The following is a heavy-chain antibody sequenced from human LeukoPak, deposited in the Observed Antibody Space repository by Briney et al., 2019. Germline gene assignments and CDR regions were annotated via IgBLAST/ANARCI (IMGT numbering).Heavy chain of an antibody. CDR2: ISGSGGST. J-gene: IGHJ4*02. CDR1: GFTFSSYA. V-gene: IGHV3-23*01. D-gene: IGHD1-26*01. CDR3: AAESSGSREPYYFDY. Sequence: GGSLRLSCAASGFTFSSYAMSWVRQAPGKVLEWVSAISGSGGSTYYADSVKGRFTISRDNSKNTLYLQMNSLRAEDTAVYYCAAESSGSREPYYFDYWGQGTLVTVSS.